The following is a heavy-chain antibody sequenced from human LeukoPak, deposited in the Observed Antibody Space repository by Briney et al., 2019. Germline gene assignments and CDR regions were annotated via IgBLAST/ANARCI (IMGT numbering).Heavy chain of an antibody. J-gene: IGHJ6*03. V-gene: IGHV3-9*01. CDR1: GFILDDYA. Sequence: GGSLRLSCAASGFILDDYAMHWVRQAPGKGPEWVSGISWDSGNIAYADSVKGRFTVSRDNAKNSIYLQKNSLSVEDTGFYYCAKSLLSCSYYIDVWGKGTTVTVSS. D-gene: IGHD2-21*01. CDR3: AKSLLSCSYYIDV. CDR2: ISWDSGNI.